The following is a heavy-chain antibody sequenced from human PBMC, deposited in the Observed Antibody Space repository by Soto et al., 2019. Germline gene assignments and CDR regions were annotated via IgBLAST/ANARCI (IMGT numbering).Heavy chain of an antibody. J-gene: IGHJ6*02. V-gene: IGHV4-34*01. CDR1: GGSFSGYY. CDR3: ARAGNVGYGMDV. Sequence: SETLSLTCAVYGGSFSGYYWSWIRQPPGKGLEWIGEINHSGSTNYNPSLKSRVTISVDTSKNQFSLKLSSVTAADTAVYYCARAGNVGYGMDVWGQGTTVTVSS. CDR2: INHSGST.